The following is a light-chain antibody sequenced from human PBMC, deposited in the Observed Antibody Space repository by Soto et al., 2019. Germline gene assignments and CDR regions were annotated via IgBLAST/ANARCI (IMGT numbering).Light chain of an antibody. CDR1: QNVSSY. CDR2: DAS. CDR3: QQRSNWPPWT. V-gene: IGKV3-11*01. J-gene: IGKJ1*01. Sequence: EIVLTQSPATLSLSPGERATLSCRASQNVSSYLAWYQQKPGQAPRLLIYDASNRATGIPARFSGSGSGTDFTLTISSLEPEDFAVYYCQQRSNWPPWTLGQGTKVKIK.